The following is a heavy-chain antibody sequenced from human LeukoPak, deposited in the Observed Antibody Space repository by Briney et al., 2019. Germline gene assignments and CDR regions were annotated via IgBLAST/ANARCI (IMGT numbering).Heavy chain of an antibody. D-gene: IGHD3-22*01. CDR2: IYYSGST. Sequence: PSETLSLTCTVSDGSISSSSYYWGWIRQPPGKGLEWIGSIYYSGSTYYNPSLKSRVTISVDTSKNQFSLKLSSVTAADTAVYYCASITMIVVENYFDYWGQGTLVTVSS. J-gene: IGHJ4*02. CDR3: ASITMIVVENYFDY. CDR1: DGSISSSSYY. V-gene: IGHV4-39*01.